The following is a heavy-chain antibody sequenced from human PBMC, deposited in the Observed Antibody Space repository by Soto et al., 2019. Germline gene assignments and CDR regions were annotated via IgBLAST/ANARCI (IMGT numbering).Heavy chain of an antibody. CDR1: GAALSSGCYF. J-gene: IGHJ5*02. D-gene: IGHD1-1*01. CDR2: IYYSGGT. CDR3: TRDHSDDKYFDP. V-gene: IGHV4-61*01. Sequence: SETLSLTCTVCGAALSSGCYFYTWVRQPPGKGLEWLGSIYYSGGTNYNPSLKSRVTISLDKSKSQFSLRLISVTAADTAVYYCTRDHSDDKYFDPWGQVTRLTFCS.